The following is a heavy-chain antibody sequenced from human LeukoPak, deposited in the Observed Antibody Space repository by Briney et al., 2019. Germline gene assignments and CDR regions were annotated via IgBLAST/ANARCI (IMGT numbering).Heavy chain of an antibody. J-gene: IGHJ4*02. CDR3: ARRLSGSGNYYMNGYYFDF. Sequence: PSETLSLTCTVSGGSISSYYWSWIRQPPGKGLEWIGYIYYSGSTNYNPSLKSRVAIHDDTSKNQVSLNLTSVTAADTAIYYCARRLSGSGNYYMNGYYFDFWGRGILVTVSS. D-gene: IGHD3-10*01. V-gene: IGHV4-59*12. CDR1: GGSISSYY. CDR2: IYYSGST.